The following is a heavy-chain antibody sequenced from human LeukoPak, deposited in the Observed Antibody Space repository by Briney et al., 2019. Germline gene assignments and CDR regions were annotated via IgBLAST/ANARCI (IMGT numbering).Heavy chain of an antibody. CDR3: ARFPAAVAGTTIFDI. CDR2: INHSGST. Sequence: PSETLSLTCAVYGGSFSGYYWSWIRQPPGKGLEWIGEINHSGSTNYNPSLKSRVTISVDTSKNQFSLKLSSATAADTAVYYCARFPAAVAGTTIFDIWGQGTMVTVSS. CDR1: GGSFSGYY. J-gene: IGHJ3*02. D-gene: IGHD6-19*01. V-gene: IGHV4-34*01.